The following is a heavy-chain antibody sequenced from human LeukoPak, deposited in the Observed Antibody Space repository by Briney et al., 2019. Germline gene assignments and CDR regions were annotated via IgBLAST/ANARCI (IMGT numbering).Heavy chain of an antibody. CDR1: GFTFSSYA. J-gene: IGHJ6*03. CDR3: ARTALAVAYYYYYMDV. CDR2: ISGSGGST. D-gene: IGHD6-19*01. V-gene: IGHV3-23*01. Sequence: GGSLRLSCAASGFTFSSYAMSWVRQAPGKGLEWVSAISGSGGSTYYADSVKGRFTISRDNSKNTLYLQMNSLRAEDTAVYYCARTALAVAYYYYYMDVWGKGTTVTISS.